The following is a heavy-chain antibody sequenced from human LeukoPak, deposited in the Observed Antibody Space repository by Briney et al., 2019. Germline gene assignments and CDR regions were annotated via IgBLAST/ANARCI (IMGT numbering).Heavy chain of an antibody. CDR2: MYSGGST. D-gene: IGHD3-22*01. CDR3: ARKYYYDSSGSDAFDI. V-gene: IGHV3-53*01. Sequence: PGGPLRLSCAASGFSVSSNYMSWVRQAPGKGLEWVSVMYSGGSTYYADSVQGRFTISRDSSKNTLYLQMNSLRAEDTAVYYCARKYYYDSSGSDAFDIWGQGTMVTVSS. J-gene: IGHJ3*02. CDR1: GFSVSSNY.